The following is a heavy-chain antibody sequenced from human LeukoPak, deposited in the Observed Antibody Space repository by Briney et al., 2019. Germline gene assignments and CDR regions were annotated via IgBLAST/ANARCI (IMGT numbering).Heavy chain of an antibody. D-gene: IGHD6-19*01. J-gene: IGHJ6*03. CDR1: GGSISSYY. V-gene: IGHV4-4*07. Sequence: SETLSLTCTASGGSISSYYWSWIRQPAGKGLEWIGRIYISGSGSTNYNPSLKSRVTMSVDTSKNQFSLKLSSVTAADTAVYYCARDKRVAVAGTYIYYYYMDVWGNGTTVTISS. CDR2: IYISGSGST. CDR3: ARDKRVAVAGTYIYYYYMDV.